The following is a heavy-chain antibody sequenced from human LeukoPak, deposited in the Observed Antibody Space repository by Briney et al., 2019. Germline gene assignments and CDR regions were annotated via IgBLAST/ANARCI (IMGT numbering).Heavy chain of an antibody. V-gene: IGHV1-8*01. J-gene: IGHJ4*02. D-gene: IGHD1-26*01. CDR2: MNPNSGNT. CDR1: GYTFTSYD. CDR3: TRGRRIVGATTSSLS. Sequence: GASVKVSCKASGYTFTSYDINWVRQATGQGLEWMGWMNPNSGNTGYAQKFQGRVTMTRNTSISTAYMELSSLRSEDTAVYYCTRGRRIVGATTSSLSWGQGTLVTVSS.